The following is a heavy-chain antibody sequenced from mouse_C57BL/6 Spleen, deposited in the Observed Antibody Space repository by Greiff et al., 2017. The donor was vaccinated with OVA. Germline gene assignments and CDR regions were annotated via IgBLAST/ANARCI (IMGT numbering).Heavy chain of an antibody. D-gene: IGHD2-1*01. Sequence: VQLKESGPGLVAPSQSLSITCTVSGFSLTSYAISWVRQPPGKGLEWLGVIWTGGGTNYNSALKSRLSISKDNSKSQVFLKMNSLQTDDTARYYCARSNGNYVGWYFDVWGTGTTVTVSS. CDR1: GFSLTSYA. V-gene: IGHV2-9-1*01. CDR3: ARSNGNYVGWYFDV. J-gene: IGHJ1*03. CDR2: IWTGGGT.